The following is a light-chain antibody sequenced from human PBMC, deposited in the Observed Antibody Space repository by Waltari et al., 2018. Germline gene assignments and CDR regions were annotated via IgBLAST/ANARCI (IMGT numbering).Light chain of an antibody. J-gene: IGLJ3*02. V-gene: IGLV2-14*01. Sequence: QSVLTQPPSVSGAPGQRVTISCTGTTSDLGGYNYVSWYQQHPGKAPKLLIYDVNSRPSGVSNRFSGSKSGNTASLIISGLQAEDEADYYCCSFTSSSTWVFGGGTKLTVL. CDR3: CSFTSSSTWV. CDR2: DVN. CDR1: TSDLGGYNY.